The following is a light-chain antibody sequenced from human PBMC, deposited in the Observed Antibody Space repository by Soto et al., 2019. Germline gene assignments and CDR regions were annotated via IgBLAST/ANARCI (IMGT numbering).Light chain of an antibody. Sequence: EIVLNQSASTLSWSHGERATLSCGASQSVSSYLAWYQQKPGQAPRILIYDASNRATGIPARFSGSGSGTDFTLTISSLETEDFAVYYCQEYGSSPVSFGQGTRLEIK. CDR1: QSVSSY. CDR2: DAS. V-gene: IGKV3D-20*01. J-gene: IGKJ5*01. CDR3: QEYGSSPVS.